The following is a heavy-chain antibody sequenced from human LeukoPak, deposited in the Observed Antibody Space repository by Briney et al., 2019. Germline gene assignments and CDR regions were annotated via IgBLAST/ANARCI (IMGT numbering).Heavy chain of an antibody. CDR1: GFTFSSYA. CDR2: ISGSGGST. D-gene: IGHD3-9*01. V-gene: IGHV3-23*01. Sequence: GGPLRLSCAASGFTFSSYAMSWVRQAPGKGLEWVSAISGSGGSTYYADSVKGRSTISRDNSKNTLYLQMNSLRAEDTAVYYCAKDRDILTGMQLDYWGQGTLVTVSS. J-gene: IGHJ4*02. CDR3: AKDRDILTGMQLDY.